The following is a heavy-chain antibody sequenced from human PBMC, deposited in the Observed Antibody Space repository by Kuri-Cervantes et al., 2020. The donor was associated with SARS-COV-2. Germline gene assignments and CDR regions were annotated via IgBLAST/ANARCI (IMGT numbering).Heavy chain of an antibody. D-gene: IGHD3-3*01. V-gene: IGHV4-39*01. Sequence: GSLRLSCTVSGGSISSSSYYWGWIRQPPGKGLEWIGSIYYSGSTYYNPSLKSRATISVDTSKNQFSLKLSSVTAADTAVYYCARLVPYYDFWSGSYYFDYWGQGTLVTVSS. CDR2: IYYSGST. CDR1: GGSISSSSYY. J-gene: IGHJ4*02. CDR3: ARLVPYYDFWSGSYYFDY.